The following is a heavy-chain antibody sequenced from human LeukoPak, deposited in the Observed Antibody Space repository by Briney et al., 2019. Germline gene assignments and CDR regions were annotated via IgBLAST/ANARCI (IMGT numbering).Heavy chain of an antibody. CDR2: ISVYNGNT. CDR1: GYAFTDYA. D-gene: IGHD2-2*01. J-gene: IGHJ4*02. Sequence: ASVKVSCKASGYAFTDYAISWVRQAPGQGLEWMGWISVYNGNTNYAQKLQGRVTMTADTSTTTAYMELRSLRSDDTAVYYCARGYCSSATCRHFDYWGQGALVTVSS. CDR3: ARGYCSSATCRHFDY. V-gene: IGHV1-18*01.